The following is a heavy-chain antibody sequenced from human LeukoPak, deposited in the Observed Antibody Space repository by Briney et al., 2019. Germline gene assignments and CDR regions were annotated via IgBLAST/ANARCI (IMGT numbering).Heavy chain of an antibody. J-gene: IGHJ3*02. CDR1: GFTFSSFS. Sequence: PGGSLRLSCAASGFTFSSFSMNWVRQAPGKGLEWVSSISSSSSYIHYADSVKGRFTISRDNAKNSLYLQMNSLRGEDTAVYYCAREASGYSYGLDAFDIWGQGTTVTVSS. V-gene: IGHV3-21*01. CDR2: ISSSSSYI. D-gene: IGHD5-18*01. CDR3: AREASGYSYGLDAFDI.